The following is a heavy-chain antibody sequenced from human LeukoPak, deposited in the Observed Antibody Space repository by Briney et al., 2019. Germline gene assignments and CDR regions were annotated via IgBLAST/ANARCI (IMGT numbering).Heavy chain of an antibody. V-gene: IGHV4-31*03. CDR2: IYYTGST. CDR3: ARVPSVIDAFDI. CDR1: GGSISSCGYY. J-gene: IGHJ3*02. Sequence: SETLSLTCTVSGGSISSCGYYWSWIRQHPGKGLEWIAYIYYTGSTYYNPSLKSRLTISVDRSKNQFSLRLSSMTAADTAVYYCARVPSVIDAFDIWGQGTMVTVSS. D-gene: IGHD2-21*01.